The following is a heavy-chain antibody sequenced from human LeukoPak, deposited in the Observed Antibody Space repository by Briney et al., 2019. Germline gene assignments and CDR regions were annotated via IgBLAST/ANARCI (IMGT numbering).Heavy chain of an antibody. CDR1: GFMFSRLG. Sequence: GRSLRLSCTASGFMFSRLGMQWVRQAPGVGLEWVAMIWHDGSVEEYADSVKGRFTISRDNSQNTLYLQMNSLRGDDTAVYYCAKEGDQFRGYLDAWGKGTTVTVSS. CDR3: AKEGDQFRGYLDA. V-gene: IGHV3-33*06. CDR2: IWHDGSVE. D-gene: IGHD3-16*01. J-gene: IGHJ6*03.